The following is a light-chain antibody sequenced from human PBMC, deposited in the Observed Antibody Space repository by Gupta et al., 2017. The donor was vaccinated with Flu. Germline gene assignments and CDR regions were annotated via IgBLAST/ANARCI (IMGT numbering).Light chain of an antibody. CDR2: EVS. J-gene: IGLJ2*01. CDR3: GSYTSSSSLV. CDR1: SSDVGGYNY. Sequence: ITISCTGTSSDVGGYNYVCWYQQHPGKAHKLLIYEVSKRPSGVSSLFSGSKSGNTASLTISVLQAEDDAYYYCGSYTSSSSLVFGGGTKLTVL. V-gene: IGLV2-14*01.